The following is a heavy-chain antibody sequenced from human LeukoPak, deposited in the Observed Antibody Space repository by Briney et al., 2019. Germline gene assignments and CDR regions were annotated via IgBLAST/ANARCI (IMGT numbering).Heavy chain of an antibody. D-gene: IGHD2-2*01. CDR3: ARARYCSSTSRFLDY. CDR1: GFTFNNYA. CDR2: ISTSGDST. J-gene: IGHJ4*02. Sequence: GGSLRLSCAASGFTFNNYAMTWVRQAPGKGLEWVSTISTSGDSTYYADSVKGRFTISRDNSKNTLYLQMNSLTAEDTALHYCARARYCSSTSRFLDYWGQGTLVTVSS. V-gene: IGHV3-23*01.